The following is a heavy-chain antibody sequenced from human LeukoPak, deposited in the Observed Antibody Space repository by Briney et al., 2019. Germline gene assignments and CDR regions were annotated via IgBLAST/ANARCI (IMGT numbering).Heavy chain of an antibody. D-gene: IGHD3-3*01. J-gene: IGHJ3*02. CDR3: ARVGVRFWEAFDI. V-gene: IGHV4-61*08. CDR2: IYYSGST. Sequence: PSETLSLTCTVSGGSISSGGYYWSWIRQHPGKGLEWIGYIYYSGSTYYNPSLKSRITISVDTSKNQFSLKLSSVTAADTAVYYCARVGVRFWEAFDIWGQGTLVTVSS. CDR1: GGSISSGGYY.